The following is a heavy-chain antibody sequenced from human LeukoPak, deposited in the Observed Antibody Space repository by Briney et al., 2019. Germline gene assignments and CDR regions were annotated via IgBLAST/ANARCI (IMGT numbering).Heavy chain of an antibody. CDR2: ISGSGGST. V-gene: IGHV3-23*01. CDR3: AKGRFRLFDY. CDR1: GFTLSSYA. D-gene: IGHD3-9*01. J-gene: IGHJ4*02. Sequence: GGSLRLSCAASGFTLSSYATSWVRQAPGKGLEWVSAISGSGGSTYYADSVKGRFTISRDNSKNTLYLQMNSLRAEDTAVYYCAKGRFRLFDYWGQGTLVTVSS.